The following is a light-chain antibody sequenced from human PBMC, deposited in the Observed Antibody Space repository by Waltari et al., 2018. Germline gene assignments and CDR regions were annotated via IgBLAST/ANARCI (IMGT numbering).Light chain of an antibody. V-gene: IGLV3-19*01. Sequence: SSELTQDPAVSVAMGPTVRITCQGDSLRSYYASWYQQRPGQAPILVIYDKNNRPSGVQDRFSGSSSHNTGSLTITGAQAEDEASYYCHSRDASGVAGSFGGGTKLTVL. CDR3: HSRDASGVAGS. J-gene: IGLJ2*01. CDR1: SLRSYY. CDR2: DKN.